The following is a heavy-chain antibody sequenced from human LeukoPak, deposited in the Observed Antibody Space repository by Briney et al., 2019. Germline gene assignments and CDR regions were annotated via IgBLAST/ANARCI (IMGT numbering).Heavy chain of an antibody. CDR1: GFTVSSNY. D-gene: IGHD5-24*01. CDR3: ARDLRHGYKLRSGAYYYYMDV. V-gene: IGHV3-53*01. Sequence: PGGSLRLSCAASGFTVSSNYMRWVRQAPGKGLEGVSVIYSGGSTYYADSVKGRFTISRDNSKNTLYLQMNSLRAEDTAVYYCARDLRHGYKLRSGAYYYYMDVWGKGTTVTVSS. J-gene: IGHJ6*03. CDR2: IYSGGST.